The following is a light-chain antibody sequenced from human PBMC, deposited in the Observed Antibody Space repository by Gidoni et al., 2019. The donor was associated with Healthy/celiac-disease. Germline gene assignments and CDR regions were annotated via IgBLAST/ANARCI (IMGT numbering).Light chain of an antibody. Sequence: DIVMTQSPDSLAVSLGERATINCKSRQSVLYSSNNKNYLAWYQQKPGQPPKLLIYWASTRESGVPDRFSGSGSGTDFTLTISSLQAEDVAVYYCQQYYSTPRTFGQGTKVKSN. V-gene: IGKV4-1*01. CDR1: QSVLYSSNNKNY. CDR3: QQYYSTPRT. CDR2: WAS. J-gene: IGKJ1*01.